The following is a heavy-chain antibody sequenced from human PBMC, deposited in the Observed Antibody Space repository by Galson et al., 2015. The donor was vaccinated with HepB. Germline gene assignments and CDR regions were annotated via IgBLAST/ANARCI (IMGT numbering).Heavy chain of an antibody. CDR1: GFAFSSYW. Sequence: SLRLSCAASGFAFSSYWMHWVRQAPGKGLVWVSRINSDGSSTSYAGSVKDRFTISRDNSENTLYLQMNSLRAEDTAVYYCARALSIAAVNWFDPWGQGTLVAVSS. CDR3: ARALSIAAVNWFDP. D-gene: IGHD6-13*01. V-gene: IGHV3-74*01. J-gene: IGHJ5*02. CDR2: INSDGSST.